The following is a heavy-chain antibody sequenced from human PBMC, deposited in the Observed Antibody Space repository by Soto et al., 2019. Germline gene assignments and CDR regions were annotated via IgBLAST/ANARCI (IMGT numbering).Heavy chain of an antibody. J-gene: IGHJ4*02. D-gene: IGHD3-3*01. CDR3: ARDLTGGPTYYDFWRGYSPVDY. CDR2: INPSGGST. V-gene: IGHV1-46*03. CDR1: GYNFTSYY. Sequence: QVQLVQSGAEMKKPGASVKVSCKASGYNFTSYYMHWVRQAPGQGLEWMGIINPSGGSTSYAQKFQGRDYKTRDTSTSTGYMDLSSLRSEDTAVYYCARDLTGGPTYYDFWRGYSPVDYWGLGALVTVSS.